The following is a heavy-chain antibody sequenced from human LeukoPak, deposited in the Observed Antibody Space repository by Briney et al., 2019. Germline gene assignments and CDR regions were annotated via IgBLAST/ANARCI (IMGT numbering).Heavy chain of an antibody. CDR2: INTNTGNP. CDR3: ARDLLSGEQPDQPYNTYNGRAV. J-gene: IGHJ6*02. Sequence: ASVKVSCKASGYTFTSYAMNWVRQAPGQGLEWMGWINTNTGNPTYAQGFTGRFVFSLDTSVSTAYLQISSLKAEDTAVYYCARDLLSGEQPDQPYNTYNGRAVWGQGTPVTAS. D-gene: IGHD1-1*01. V-gene: IGHV7-4-1*02. CDR1: GYTFTSYA.